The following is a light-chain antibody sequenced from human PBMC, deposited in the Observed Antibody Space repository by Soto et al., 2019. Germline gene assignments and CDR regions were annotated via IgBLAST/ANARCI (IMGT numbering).Light chain of an antibody. CDR2: GAS. J-gene: IGKJ1*01. V-gene: IGKV3-15*01. CDR3: QQYNKWPRT. CDR1: QSVSSN. Sequence: EIVMTQSPTILSVSPGEIATLSCRASQSVSSNLAWYQQKPGQAPRLLIYGASTRATGIPARYSGSGSGTEFNFTISSLQSEDFAVYYCQQYNKWPRTFGQGTKVDIK.